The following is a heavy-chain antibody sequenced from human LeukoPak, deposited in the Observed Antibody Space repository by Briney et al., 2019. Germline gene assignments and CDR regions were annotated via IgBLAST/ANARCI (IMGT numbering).Heavy chain of an antibody. CDR2: ISGSGGST. V-gene: IGHV3-23*01. CDR3: AKARAMAYFDY. D-gene: IGHD5-18*01. CDR1: GNYW. Sequence: GGSLRLSCAASGNYWMHWVRQAPGKGLEWVSAISGSGGSTYYADSVKGRFSISRDNSKNTLYLQMNSLRAEDTAVYYCAKARAMAYFDYWGQGTLVTVSS. J-gene: IGHJ4*02.